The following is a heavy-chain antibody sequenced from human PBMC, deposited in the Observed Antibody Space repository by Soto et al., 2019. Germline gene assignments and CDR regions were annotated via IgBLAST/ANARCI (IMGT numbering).Heavy chain of an antibody. CDR3: ARGVVIYYYYYYGMDV. Sequence: TLSLPCMVRGAPISSSSYYGGWIRQPPGKGLEWIGSIYYSGSTYYNPSLKSRVTISVDTSKNQFSLKLSSVTAVDTAVYYCARGVVIYYYYYYGMDVWGQGTTVTVSS. J-gene: IGHJ6*02. D-gene: IGHD3-22*01. CDR1: GAPISSSSYY. CDR2: IYYSGST. V-gene: IGHV4-39*01.